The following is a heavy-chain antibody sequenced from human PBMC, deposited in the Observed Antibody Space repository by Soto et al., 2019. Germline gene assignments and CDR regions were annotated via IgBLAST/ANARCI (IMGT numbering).Heavy chain of an antibody. CDR2: IGRSDNTI. J-gene: IGHJ4*02. CDR1: GFTFSSYR. CDR3: TRKTNADS. V-gene: IGHV3-48*02. Sequence: EAQLVESGGGLVQPGGSLRLSCAASGFTFSSYRMNWVRLAPGKGLEWISYIGRSDNTIHYADSVKGRFTISRDNAKSSLYLQMDSLRDEDTAVYYCTRKTNADSWGQGTLVTVSS.